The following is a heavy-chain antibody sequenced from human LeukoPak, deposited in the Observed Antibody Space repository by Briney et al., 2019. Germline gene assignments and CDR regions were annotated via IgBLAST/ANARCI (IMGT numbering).Heavy chain of an antibody. Sequence: HPGGSLRLSCSASGFVFSNYAMYWVRQAPGKGLEYVSTISSNGGSTYYADAVKGRFTISRDNSKNTLYLQMNSLRADDTAVYYCARELRGSGTYYFDYWGQGTLVTVSS. CDR2: ISSNGGST. V-gene: IGHV3-64*04. CDR3: ARELRGSGTYYFDY. D-gene: IGHD3-10*01. CDR1: GFVFSNYA. J-gene: IGHJ4*02.